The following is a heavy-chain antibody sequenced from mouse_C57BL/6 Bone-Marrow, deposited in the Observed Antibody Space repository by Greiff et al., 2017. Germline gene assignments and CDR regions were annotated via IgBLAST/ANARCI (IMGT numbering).Heavy chain of an antibody. CDR3: ARYGNYSVDY. CDR2: IDPNSGGT. Sequence: VQLQQPGAELVKPGASVKLSCKASGYTFTSYWMHWVKQRPGRGLEWIGRIDPNSGGTKYNEKFKSKATLTVDKPSSTAYMQRSSLTSEDSAVYYCARYGNYSVDYWGQGTSVTVSS. J-gene: IGHJ4*01. D-gene: IGHD2-1*01. V-gene: IGHV1-72*01. CDR1: GYTFTSYW.